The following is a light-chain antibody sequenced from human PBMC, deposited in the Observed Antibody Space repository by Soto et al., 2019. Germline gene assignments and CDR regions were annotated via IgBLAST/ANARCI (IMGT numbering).Light chain of an antibody. J-gene: IGLJ1*01. Sequence: QSVLTQPASVSGSPGQSITISCTGSSREVGGYDYVSWYQHHPGKAPKLMIHDVSNRPSGVSNRFSGSKSGNTASLTISGLQAEDEADYYCSSYTSRSTPYVFGTGTKVTVL. CDR1: SREVGGYDY. CDR3: SSYTSRSTPYV. CDR2: DVS. V-gene: IGLV2-14*03.